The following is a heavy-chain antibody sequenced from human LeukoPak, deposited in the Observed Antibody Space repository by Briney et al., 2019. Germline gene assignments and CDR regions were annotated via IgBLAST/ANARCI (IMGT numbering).Heavy chain of an antibody. CDR1: GGSISSSSYY. V-gene: IGHV4-39*07. Sequence: PSGTLSLTCTVSGGSISSSSYYWGWIRQPPGKGLEWLGGIYYSGSTYYNPSLKSRVTISVDTSKNQFSLKLSSVTAADTAVYYCARSGLYYYDSSGYGNLFDPWGQGTLVTVSS. CDR3: ARSGLYYYDSSGYGNLFDP. J-gene: IGHJ5*02. D-gene: IGHD3-22*01. CDR2: IYYSGST.